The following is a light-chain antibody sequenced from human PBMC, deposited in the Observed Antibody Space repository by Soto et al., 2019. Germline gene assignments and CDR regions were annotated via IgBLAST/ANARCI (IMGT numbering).Light chain of an antibody. J-gene: IGKJ2*01. CDR2: KAS. CDR1: QSISSW. Sequence: DIQMTQSPSTLSASVGDRVTITCRASQSISSWLAWYQQKPGKAPKLLIYKASSLESGVPSRFSGSGSGTEFTLTISSLQPDDLATYYCQQYPGMYTFGQGTKLEIK. V-gene: IGKV1-5*03. CDR3: QQYPGMYT.